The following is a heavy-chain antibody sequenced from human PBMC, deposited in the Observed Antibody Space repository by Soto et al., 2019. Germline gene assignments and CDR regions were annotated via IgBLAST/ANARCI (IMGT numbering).Heavy chain of an antibody. V-gene: IGHV3-23*01. J-gene: IGHJ6*02. CDR2: ISGSGGST. CDR1: GFTFSSYA. CDR3: AKGYDLSGYSRMDG. D-gene: IGHD5-18*01. Sequence: EAQLLESGGGLEHPGGSLRLSCTASGFTFSSYAMSWVRQAPGKGLEWVSGISGSGGSTYYADSVKGRFTISRDNSKNTLYLQMNSLRAEDTAVYYCAKGYDLSGYSRMDGWGQGTTVTVSS.